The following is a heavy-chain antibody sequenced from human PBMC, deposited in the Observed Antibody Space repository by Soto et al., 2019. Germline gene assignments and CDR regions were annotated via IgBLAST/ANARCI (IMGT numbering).Heavy chain of an antibody. Sequence: PGESLKISCQGSGYDFTTVWIGWVRQMPGKGLECLGIVYPGDSDTRYSPSFQGQVTISADKSINTAYLHFSSLKASDTAIYYCARTNVAGIRGSFDFWGQGTLVTVSS. J-gene: IGHJ4*02. CDR1: GYDFTTVW. D-gene: IGHD6-19*01. CDR3: ARTNVAGIRGSFDF. V-gene: IGHV5-51*01. CDR2: VYPGDSDT.